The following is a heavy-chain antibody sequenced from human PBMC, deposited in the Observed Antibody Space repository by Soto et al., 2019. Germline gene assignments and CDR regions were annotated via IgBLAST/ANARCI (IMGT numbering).Heavy chain of an antibody. CDR1: GFTFSNYA. D-gene: IGHD1-1*01. J-gene: IGHJ4*01. CDR3: TFPRAGILNAALDY. Sequence: HPGGSLRLSCAASGFTFSNYAMSWVRQAPGKGLEWVSAISGSGAETYYADSVKGRFTISRDNSKNTLYLQVSSLRAEDAAVYYCTFPRAGILNAALDYWGQGTLVTVSS. CDR2: ISGSGAET. V-gene: IGHV3-23*01.